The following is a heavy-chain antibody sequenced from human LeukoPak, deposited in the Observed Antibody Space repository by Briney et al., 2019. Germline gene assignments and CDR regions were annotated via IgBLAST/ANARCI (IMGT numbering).Heavy chain of an antibody. V-gene: IGHV1-18*01. D-gene: IGHD3-16*02. CDR2: ISAYNGNT. Sequence: GASVKVSCKASGYTFTSYGISWVRQAPGQGLEWMGWISAYNGNTNYAQKLQGRVTMTTDTSTSTAYMELGSLRSDDTAVYYCARVRNDYVWGSYRYTYYFDYWGQGTLVTVSS. CDR3: ARVRNDYVWGSYRYTYYFDY. J-gene: IGHJ4*02. CDR1: GYTFTSYG.